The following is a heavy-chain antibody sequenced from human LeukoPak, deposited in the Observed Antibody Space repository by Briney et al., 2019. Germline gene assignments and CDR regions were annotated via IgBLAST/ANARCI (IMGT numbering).Heavy chain of an antibody. CDR3: AKDRDCSSTGCYVFAN. V-gene: IGHV3-23*01. J-gene: IGHJ4*02. CDR2: ICGRGVTT. Sequence: GGSLRLSCEASGFTFSGYEMNWVRQAPGKGLEWITYICGRGVTTFSADSVRGRFTISRDNSKNTMYLQMNNLRAEDTAIYYCAKDRDCSSTGCYVFANWGQGTLVTVPS. D-gene: IGHD2-2*01. CDR1: GFTFSGYE.